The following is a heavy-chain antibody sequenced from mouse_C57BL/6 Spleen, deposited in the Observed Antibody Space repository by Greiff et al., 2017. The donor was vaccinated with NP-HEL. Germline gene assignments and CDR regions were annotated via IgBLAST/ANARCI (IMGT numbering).Heavy chain of an antibody. V-gene: IGHV1-80*01. CDR1: GYAFSSYW. CDR2: IYPGDGDT. CDR3: ARPLITTGGFAY. D-gene: IGHD1-1*01. Sequence: QVQLQQSGAELVKPGASVKISCKASGYAFSSYWMNWVKQRPGKGLGWIGQIYPGDGDTNYNGKFKGKATLTADKSSSTAYMQLSSLTSEDSAVYFCARPLITTGGFAYWGQGTLVTVSA. J-gene: IGHJ3*01.